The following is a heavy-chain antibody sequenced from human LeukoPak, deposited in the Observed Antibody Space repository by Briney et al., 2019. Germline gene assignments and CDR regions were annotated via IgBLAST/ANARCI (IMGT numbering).Heavy chain of an antibody. J-gene: IGHJ4*02. V-gene: IGHV3-20*04. CDR1: GFTFDDYG. CDR3: ARGRGYSSSSDFDY. Sequence: GGSLRLSCAAAGFTFDDYGMSWVRQAPGKGLEWVSRINWNGGSTGYADSMKGRFTISRDNAKNSLYLQMNSLRAEDTALYYCARGRGYSSSSDFDYWGQGTLVTVSS. CDR2: INWNGGST. D-gene: IGHD6-6*01.